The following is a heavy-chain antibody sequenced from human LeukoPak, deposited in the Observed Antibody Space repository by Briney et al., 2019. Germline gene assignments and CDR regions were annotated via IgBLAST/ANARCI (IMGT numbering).Heavy chain of an antibody. J-gene: IGHJ6*04. CDR3: AREGCSSTSCIRGAGYYYYYYGMDV. CDR2: ISAYNGNT. V-gene: IGHV1-18*01. D-gene: IGHD2-2*01. CDR1: GYTFTSYA. Sequence: ASVKVSCKASGYTFTSYAMHWVRQAPGQRLEWMGWISAYNGNTNYAQKLQGRVTMTTDTSTSTAYMELRSLRSDDTAVYYCAREGCSSTSCIRGAGYYYYYYGMDVWGKGTTVTVSS.